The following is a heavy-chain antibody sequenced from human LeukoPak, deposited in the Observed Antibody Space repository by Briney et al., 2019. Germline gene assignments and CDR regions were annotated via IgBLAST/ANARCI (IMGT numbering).Heavy chain of an antibody. J-gene: IGHJ4*02. CDR1: GYTLTELS. CDR2: FDPEDGET. Sequence: ASVKVSCKVSGYTLTELSVHWVRHAPGKGLEWMGGFDPEDGETIYAQMFQGRVTMTEDTSTDTAYMELSSLRSEDTAVYYCAKGSGVMVRGAAFDYWGQGTLVTVSS. CDR3: AKGSGVMVRGAAFDY. D-gene: IGHD3-10*01. V-gene: IGHV1-24*01.